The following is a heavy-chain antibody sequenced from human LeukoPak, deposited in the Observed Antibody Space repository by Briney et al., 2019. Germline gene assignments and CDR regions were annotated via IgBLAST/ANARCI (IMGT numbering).Heavy chain of an antibody. CDR1: GGSFSGYY. CDR2: INHSGGT. J-gene: IGHJ6*03. CDR3: ARRGAVAGSGRTRYYYYYMDV. D-gene: IGHD6-19*01. V-gene: IGHV4-34*01. Sequence: SETLSLTCAVYGGSFSGYYWSWIRQPPGKGLEWIGEINHSGGTNYNPSLKSRVTISVDTSKNQFSLKLSSVTAADTAVYYCARRGAVAGSGRTRYYYYYMDVWGKGTTVTISS.